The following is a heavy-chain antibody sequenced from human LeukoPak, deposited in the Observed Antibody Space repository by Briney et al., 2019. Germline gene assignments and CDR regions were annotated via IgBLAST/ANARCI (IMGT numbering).Heavy chain of an antibody. J-gene: IGHJ4*02. V-gene: IGHV4-39*07. CDR3: AKDRRPNSYSSRWLDY. Sequence: PSETLSLTCTGSGGSISSSSYYCGWIRQPPGKGLEWIGSIYYSGSTYYNPSLKSRVTISVDTSKNQFSLKLSSVTAADTAVYYCAKDRRPNSYSSRWLDYWGQGTLVTVSS. CDR1: GGSISSSSYY. CDR2: IYYSGST. D-gene: IGHD6-13*01.